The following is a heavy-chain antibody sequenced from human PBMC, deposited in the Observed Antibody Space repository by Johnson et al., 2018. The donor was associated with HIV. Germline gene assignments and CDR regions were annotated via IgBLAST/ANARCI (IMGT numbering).Heavy chain of an antibody. V-gene: IGHV3-7*04. CDR1: GFSFTTI. CDR3: ARARSGAFDI. J-gene: IGHJ3*02. CDR2: INQDGSDT. Sequence: VQLVESGGGLVQPGGSLRLSCVVSGFSFTTIMTWLRQAPGKGLEWVANINQDGSDTSYVDSVKGRFTISRDNAENSLYLQMTSLRAEDTAMYYCARARSGAFDIWGQGTMVTVSS. D-gene: IGHD3-3*01.